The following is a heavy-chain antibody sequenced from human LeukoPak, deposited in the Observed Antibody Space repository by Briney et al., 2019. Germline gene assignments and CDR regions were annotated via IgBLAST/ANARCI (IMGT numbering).Heavy chain of an antibody. CDR1: GFTFTSYS. Sequence: GGSLRLSCAASGFTFTSYSMNWVRQAPGRGLEWVSSISSSGTDIYYADSVKGRFTISRDNAKNSLYLQMNSLRAEDTAVYYCARDWPTIAAAGTIPEYFQHWGQGTLVTVSS. CDR2: ISSSGTDI. CDR3: ARDWPTIAAAGTIPEYFQH. J-gene: IGHJ1*01. V-gene: IGHV3-21*01. D-gene: IGHD6-13*01.